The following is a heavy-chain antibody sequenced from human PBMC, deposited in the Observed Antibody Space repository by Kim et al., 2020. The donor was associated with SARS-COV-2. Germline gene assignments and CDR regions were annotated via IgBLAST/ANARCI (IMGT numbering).Heavy chain of an antibody. CDR2: ISEGGTKT. V-gene: IGHV3-43*02. CDR1: GFTFDDYA. D-gene: IGHD5-18*01. Sequence: GGSLRLSCAVSGFTFDDYATHWVRQAPGKGLEWVSLISEGGTKTFYAESVKGRFTISRDLSRNSLYLQMNSLGREDTALYFCAKGDRRDGYHLFDYWGQGALVTVSS. J-gene: IGHJ4*02. CDR3: AKGDRRDGYHLFDY.